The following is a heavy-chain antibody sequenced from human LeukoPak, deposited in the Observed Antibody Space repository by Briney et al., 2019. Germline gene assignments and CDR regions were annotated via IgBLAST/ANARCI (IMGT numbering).Heavy chain of an antibody. CDR2: ISGSGGST. CDR1: GFTFDDYA. V-gene: IGHV3-23*01. J-gene: IGHJ4*02. D-gene: IGHD3-16*01. CDR3: ETTGVDYVWGNGNDY. Sequence: PGRSLRLSCAASGFTFDDYAMSWVRQAPGKGLEWVSAISGSGGSTYYADSVKGRFTISRDNSKNTLYLQMDSLRAEDTAVYYCETTGVDYVWGNGNDYWGQGTLVTVSS.